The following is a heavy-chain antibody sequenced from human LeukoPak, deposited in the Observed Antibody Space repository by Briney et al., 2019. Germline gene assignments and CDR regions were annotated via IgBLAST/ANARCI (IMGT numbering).Heavy chain of an antibody. D-gene: IGHD3-22*01. CDR2: INPNSGGT. J-gene: IGHJ4*02. Sequence: ASVKVSCKASGYTFTGYYMHWVRQAPGQGLEWMGWINPNSGGTNYAQKFQGRVTMTRDTSISTAYLQWSSLKASDTAMYYCARPLYYYDSIRYFDYWGQGTLVTVSS. CDR1: GYTFTGYY. CDR3: ARPLYYYDSIRYFDY. V-gene: IGHV1-2*02.